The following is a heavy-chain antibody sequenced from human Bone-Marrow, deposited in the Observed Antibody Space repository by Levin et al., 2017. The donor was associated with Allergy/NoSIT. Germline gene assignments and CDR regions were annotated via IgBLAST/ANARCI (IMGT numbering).Heavy chain of an antibody. V-gene: IGHV3-9*01. CDR2: ISWNSGTI. Sequence: LSLTCAASGFIFDNYAMHWVRQAPGKGLEWISGISWNSGTIGQADSVKGRFTISRDNAKKSLHLQMNSLRAEDTALYYCAKDFRVAGSFNAFDIWGQGTMVTVSS. J-gene: IGHJ3*02. CDR3: AKDFRVAGSFNAFDI. D-gene: IGHD6-19*01. CDR1: GFIFDNYA.